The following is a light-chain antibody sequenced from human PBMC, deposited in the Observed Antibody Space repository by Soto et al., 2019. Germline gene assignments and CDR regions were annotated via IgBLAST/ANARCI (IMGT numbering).Light chain of an antibody. CDR1: QTVGIS. Sequence: IVMTQSPATLSVSPGERATLSCRASQTVGISLAWYQHKPGQPPRLLIYDASKRATGIPARFGGSGSGTDFTLTISSLEPEDFAVYYCQQRTNWLFTFGPGTKVDIK. CDR2: DAS. CDR3: QQRTNWLFT. J-gene: IGKJ3*01. V-gene: IGKV3-11*01.